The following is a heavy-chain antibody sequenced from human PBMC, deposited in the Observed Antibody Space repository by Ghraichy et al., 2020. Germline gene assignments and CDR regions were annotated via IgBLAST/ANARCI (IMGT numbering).Heavy chain of an antibody. CDR1: GGSVTSDPYS. V-gene: IGHV4-30-2*01. Sequence: SETLSLTCIVSGGSVTSDPYSWTWVRQPSGKGLEWIGYIYHSGTAYLNPSLKSRVAISVDRSENQFSLKVNSVSAADTAVYYCAVLASNGVDVWGQGTKVTVS. CDR2: IYHSGTA. J-gene: IGHJ6*02. D-gene: IGHD3-3*01. CDR3: AVLASNGVDV.